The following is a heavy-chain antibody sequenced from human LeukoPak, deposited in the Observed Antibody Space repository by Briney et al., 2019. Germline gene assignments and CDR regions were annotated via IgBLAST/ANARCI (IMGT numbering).Heavy chain of an antibody. CDR3: ARSGQWLVRVFDY. CDR2: IYYSGST. J-gene: IGHJ4*02. Sequence: SETLSLTCTVSGGSISSYYWSWIRQPPGKGLEWIGYIYYSGSTNYNPSLKSRVTISVDTSKNQFSLKLSPVTAADTAVYYCARSGQWLVRVFDYWGQGTLVTVSS. CDR1: GGSISSYY. D-gene: IGHD6-19*01. V-gene: IGHV4-59*08.